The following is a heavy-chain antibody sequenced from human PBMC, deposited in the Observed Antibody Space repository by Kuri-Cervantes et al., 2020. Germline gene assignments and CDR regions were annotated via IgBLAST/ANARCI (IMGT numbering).Heavy chain of an antibody. Sequence: SLKISCAASGFTFDDYAMHWVRQAPGKGLEWVSGISWNSGSMGYADSVKGRFTISRDNAKNSLYLQMNSLRAEDTAVYYCAREVGEELIPRYYYYMDVWGKGTTVTVSS. CDR2: ISWNSGSM. D-gene: IGHD3-16*01. J-gene: IGHJ6*03. CDR1: GFTFDDYA. CDR3: AREVGEELIPRYYYYMDV. V-gene: IGHV3-9*01.